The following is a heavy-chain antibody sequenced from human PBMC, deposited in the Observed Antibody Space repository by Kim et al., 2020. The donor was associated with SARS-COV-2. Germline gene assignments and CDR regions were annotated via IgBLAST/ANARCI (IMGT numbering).Heavy chain of an antibody. J-gene: IGHJ4*02. Sequence: SETLSLTCTVSGGSISSGGYYWSWLRQHPGKGLEWIGYIYYSGSTYYNPSLKSRVTISVDTSKNQFSLKLSSVTAADTAVYYCARVGTQADSFMITFGGAFDYWGQGTLVTVSS. V-gene: IGHV4-31*03. CDR1: GGSISSGGYY. CDR2: IYYSGST. D-gene: IGHD3-16*01. CDR3: ARVGTQADSFMITFGGAFDY.